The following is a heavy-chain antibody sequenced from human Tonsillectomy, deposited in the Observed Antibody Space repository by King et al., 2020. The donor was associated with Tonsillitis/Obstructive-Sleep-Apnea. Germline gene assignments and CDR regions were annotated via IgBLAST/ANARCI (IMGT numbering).Heavy chain of an antibody. CDR1: GITFSSYA. CDR3: AKAMVQGIIITIFDY. Sequence: VQLVESGGGLVQPGGSLRLSCAASGITFSSYAMSWVRQAPGKGLDWVSTISGGGGSTYYADSVKGRFTISRDNSKNTRYLQMNSLRAEDTAVYYCAKAMVQGIIITIFDYWGQGTLVTVSS. D-gene: IGHD3-10*01. J-gene: IGHJ4*02. CDR2: ISGGGGST. V-gene: IGHV3-23*04.